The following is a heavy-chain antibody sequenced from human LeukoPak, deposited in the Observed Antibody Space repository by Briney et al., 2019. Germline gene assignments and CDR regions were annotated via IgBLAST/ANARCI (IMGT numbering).Heavy chain of an antibody. V-gene: IGHV3-23*01. J-gene: IGHJ4*02. D-gene: IGHD3-10*01. Sequence: QTGGSLRLSCAVSGITLSNYGMSWVRQAPGKGLEWVAGISDRGGSTKYADSVKGRFTISRDNPKNTLYLQMSSLRAGDTAVYFCARRGVVIRAVIIVGFHKEAYYFDFWGQGALVTVSS. CDR1: GITLSNYG. CDR3: ARRGVVIRAVIIVGFHKEAYYFDF. CDR2: ISDRGGST.